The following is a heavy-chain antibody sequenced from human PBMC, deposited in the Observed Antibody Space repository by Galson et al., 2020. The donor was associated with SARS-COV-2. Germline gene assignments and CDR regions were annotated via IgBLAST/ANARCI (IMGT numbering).Heavy chain of an antibody. V-gene: IGHV3-30*18. CDR3: AKTRGRGYDILTAEDYGGMDV. CDR1: GFTFSSYG. CDR2: ISYDGSNK. D-gene: IGHD3-9*01. Sequence: GGSLRLSCAASGFTFSSYGMHWVRQAPGKGLEWVAVISYDGSNKYYADSVKGRFTISRDNSKNTLYLQMNSLRAEDTAVYYCAKTRGRGYDILTAEDYGGMDVWGQGTTVTVSS. J-gene: IGHJ6*02.